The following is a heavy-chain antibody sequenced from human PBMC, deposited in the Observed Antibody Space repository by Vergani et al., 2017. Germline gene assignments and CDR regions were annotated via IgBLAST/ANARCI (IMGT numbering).Heavy chain of an antibody. J-gene: IGHJ3*01. Sequence: QITLRESGPTLVKPTQPLTLTCTFSGFSLTTGGEGVGWIRQPPGRALEWLAFVYWNDDERYSQALKSRVTITKYTSKNEVILTMATMDPVDTATYYCVHRLGYFDWDGAFDVWGPGTMVTVSS. CDR3: VHRLGYFDWDGAFDV. CDR2: VYWNDDE. CDR1: GFSLTTGGEG. D-gene: IGHD3-9*01. V-gene: IGHV2-5*01.